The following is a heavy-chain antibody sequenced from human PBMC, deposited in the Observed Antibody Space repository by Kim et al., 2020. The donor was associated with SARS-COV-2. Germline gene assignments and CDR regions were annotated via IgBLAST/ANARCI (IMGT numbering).Heavy chain of an antibody. CDR2: IRSKANRDTT. J-gene: IGHJ4*02. CDR1: GFTLSDHY. Sequence: GGSLRLSCAGSGFTLSDHYMDWVRQAPGKGPEWVGRIRSKANRDTTEFAAPVKDRFIISRDESQNSLFLHMHSLKTEDTAVYYCARGERGGFLGDCWGRGILVTVSS. CDR3: ARGERGGFLGDC. D-gene: IGHD3-3*01. V-gene: IGHV3-72*01.